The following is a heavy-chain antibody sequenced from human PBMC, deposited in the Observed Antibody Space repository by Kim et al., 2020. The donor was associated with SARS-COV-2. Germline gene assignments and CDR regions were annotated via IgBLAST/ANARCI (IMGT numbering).Heavy chain of an antibody. CDR3: ARTLVLSGYYGMDV. D-gene: IGHD3-10*01. V-gene: IGHV3-33*01. CDR1: GFTFSSYG. J-gene: IGHJ6*01. Sequence: GGSLRLSCAASGFTFSSYGMHWVRQAPGKGLEWLAVIWYDGSNKYYADSVKGRFTISRDNSTNTLYLQMNSLRAEDTAVYYCARTLVLSGYYGMDVWGQG. CDR2: IWYDGSNK.